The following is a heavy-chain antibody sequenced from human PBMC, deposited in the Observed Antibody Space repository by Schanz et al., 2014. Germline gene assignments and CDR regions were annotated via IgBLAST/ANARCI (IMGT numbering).Heavy chain of an antibody. V-gene: IGHV3-48*01. J-gene: IGHJ4*02. D-gene: IGHD5-12*01. CDR1: GFTFSSYG. CDR2: ISSSGTSI. Sequence: VQLVESGGGVVQPGRSRRLSCEASGFTFSSYGMHWVRQAPGKGLEWVSFISSSGTSIYYADSVKGRFTISRDNAKNSLYLQMNSLRAEDTAVYYCARSRGFDSIFDFWGRGTLVTVSS. CDR3: ARSRGFDSIFDF.